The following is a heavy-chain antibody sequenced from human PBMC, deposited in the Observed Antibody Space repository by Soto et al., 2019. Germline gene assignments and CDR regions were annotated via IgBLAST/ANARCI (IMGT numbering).Heavy chain of an antibody. CDR2: INPSGGST. V-gene: IGHV1-46*01. Sequence: ASVKVSCKASGYTFTSYYMHWVRQAPGQGLEWMGIINPSGGSTSYAQKFQGRVTMTRDTSTSTAYMELSSLRSEDTAVYYCAKDPAEPAYGKPMDVWGQGTTVTVSS. CDR1: GYTFTSYY. J-gene: IGHJ6*02. D-gene: IGHD4-17*01. CDR3: AKDPAEPAYGKPMDV.